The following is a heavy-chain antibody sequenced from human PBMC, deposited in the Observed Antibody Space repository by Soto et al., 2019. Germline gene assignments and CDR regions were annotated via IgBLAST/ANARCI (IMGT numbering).Heavy chain of an antibody. V-gene: IGHV3-23*01. CDR2: ISGSGGST. D-gene: IGHD2-2*01. Sequence: EVQLLESGGGLVQPGGSLRLSCAASGFTFSSYAMSWVRQAPGKGLEWVSAISGSGGSTYYADSVKGRFTISRDNSKNTLYLQMNSLRAEDTAVYYCAKDRSYCSSTSCPSLVLPSLDYWGQGTLVTVSS. CDR1: GFTFSSYA. J-gene: IGHJ4*02. CDR3: AKDRSYCSSTSCPSLVLPSLDY.